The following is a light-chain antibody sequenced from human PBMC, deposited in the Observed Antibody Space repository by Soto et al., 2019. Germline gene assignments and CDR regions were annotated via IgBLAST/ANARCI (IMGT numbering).Light chain of an antibody. Sequence: EIVLTQSPATLSVPPGDRATLSCRASESVTSNLAWYQQKPGQAPRLLIYGASIRAADIPARFSGSGSGTEFTLTISTLQSEDFAVYYCQQYYAWPTITFGQGTRLE. J-gene: IGKJ5*01. CDR2: GAS. CDR3: QQYYAWPTIT. CDR1: ESVTSN. V-gene: IGKV3-15*01.